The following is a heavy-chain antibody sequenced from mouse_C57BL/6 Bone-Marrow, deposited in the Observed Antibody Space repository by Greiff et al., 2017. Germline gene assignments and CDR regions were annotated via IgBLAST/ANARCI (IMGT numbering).Heavy chain of an antibody. V-gene: IGHV1-64*01. D-gene: IGHD1-1*01. Sequence: VQLKQPGAELVKPGASVKLSCKASGYTFTSYWMHWVKQRPGQGLEWIGMIHPNSGSTNYNEKFKSKATLTVDKSSSTAYMQLSSLTSEDSAVYYCARSVVAYYYAMDYWGQGTSVTVSS. J-gene: IGHJ4*01. CDR3: ARSVVAYYYAMDY. CDR1: GYTFTSYW. CDR2: IHPNSGST.